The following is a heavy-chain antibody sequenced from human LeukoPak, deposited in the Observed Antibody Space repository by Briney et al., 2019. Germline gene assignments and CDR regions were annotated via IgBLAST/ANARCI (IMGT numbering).Heavy chain of an antibody. CDR1: GFTLSSYA. Sequence: GGSLRLSCAASGFTLSSYAMSWVRQAPGKGLEWVSAISGSGGSTYYADSVKGRFTISRDNAKNSLYLQMNSLRAEDTAVYYCASVVGATGDWFDPWGQGTLVTVSS. CDR3: ASVVGATGDWFDP. D-gene: IGHD1-26*01. V-gene: IGHV3-23*01. CDR2: ISGSGGST. J-gene: IGHJ5*02.